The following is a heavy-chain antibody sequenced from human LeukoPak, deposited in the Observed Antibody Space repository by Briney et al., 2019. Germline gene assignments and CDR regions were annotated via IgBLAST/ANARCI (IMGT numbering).Heavy chain of an antibody. J-gene: IGHJ2*01. CDR2: IYHSGST. CDR3: ASPPGGYWYFDL. Sequence: KPSETLSLTCAVSGYSISSGYYWGWIRQPPGKGLEWIGSIYHSGSTYYNPSLKSRVTISVDTSKNQFSLKLSSVTAADTAVYYCASPPGGYWYFDLWGRGTLVTVYS. V-gene: IGHV4-38-2*01. D-gene: IGHD1-26*01. CDR1: GYSISSGYY.